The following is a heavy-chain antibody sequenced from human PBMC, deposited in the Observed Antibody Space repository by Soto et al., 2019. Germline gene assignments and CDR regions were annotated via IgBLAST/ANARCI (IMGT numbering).Heavy chain of an antibody. CDR2: ISAYNGNT. J-gene: IGHJ4*02. CDR1: GYTFTSYG. V-gene: IGHV1-18*01. Sequence: ASVKVSCKASGYTFTSYGSSWVRQAPGQGLEWMGWISAYNGNTNYAQKLQGRVTMTTDTSTSTAYMELRSLRSDDTAVYYCARNCSGGSCYYFVYWGQGTLVTVSS. CDR3: ARNCSGGSCYYFVY. D-gene: IGHD2-15*01.